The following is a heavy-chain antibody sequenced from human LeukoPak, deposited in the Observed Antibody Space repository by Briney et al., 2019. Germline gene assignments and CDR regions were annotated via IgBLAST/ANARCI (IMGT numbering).Heavy chain of an antibody. CDR3: AREGRVLPAPKAEYSHN. D-gene: IGHD2-2*01. CDR1: GYTFTGYY. V-gene: IGHV1-2*02. Sequence: ASVKVSCKASGYTFTGYYMHWVRQAPGQGLEWMGWINPNSGGTNYAQKLQGRVTMTRDTSISTAYMELSRLRSDDTAVYYCAREGRVLPAPKAEYSHNWGQGTLVTASP. J-gene: IGHJ1*01. CDR2: INPNSGGT.